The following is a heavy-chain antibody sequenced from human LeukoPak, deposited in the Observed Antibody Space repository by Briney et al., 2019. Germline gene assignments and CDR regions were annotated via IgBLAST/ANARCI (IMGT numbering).Heavy chain of an antibody. V-gene: IGHV1-18*01. CDR1: GYTFTSYG. D-gene: IGHD6-6*01. CDR2: ISAYNGNT. CDR3: ARWERHSSSLWFYFDY. J-gene: IGHJ4*02. Sequence: EASVKVSCKASGYTFTSYGISWVRQAPGQGLEWMGWISAYNGNTNYAQKLQGRVTITTDESTSTAYMELSSLRSEDTAVYYCARWERHSSSLWFYFDYWGQGTLVTVSS.